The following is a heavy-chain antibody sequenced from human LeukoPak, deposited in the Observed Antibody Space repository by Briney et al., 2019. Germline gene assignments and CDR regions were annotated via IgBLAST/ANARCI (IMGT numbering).Heavy chain of an antibody. V-gene: IGHV3-21*01. CDR3: ARVYITGTTDYYYYGMDV. D-gene: IGHD1-20*01. Sequence: PGGSLRLSCAASGFTFSSYSMNWVRQAPGKGLEWVSSISSSSSYIYYADSVKGRFTISRDNAKNSLYLQMNSLRAEDTAVYYCARVYITGTTDYYYYGMDVWGQGTTVTVSS. J-gene: IGHJ6*02. CDR1: GFTFSSYS. CDR2: ISSSSSYI.